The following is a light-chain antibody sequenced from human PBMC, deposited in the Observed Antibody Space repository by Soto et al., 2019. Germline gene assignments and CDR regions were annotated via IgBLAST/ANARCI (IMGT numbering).Light chain of an antibody. CDR1: QSVTTY. CDR3: QQSYSTLWT. Sequence: DIQMTQSPSSLSASIGDRVTITCRASQSVTTYLNWYQQKPGEAPKLLIYSASSLQSGVPSRFSGSGSGTDFTLTISSLLPEDFATYYCQQSYSTLWTFGQGTKVEIK. CDR2: SAS. V-gene: IGKV1-39*01. J-gene: IGKJ1*01.